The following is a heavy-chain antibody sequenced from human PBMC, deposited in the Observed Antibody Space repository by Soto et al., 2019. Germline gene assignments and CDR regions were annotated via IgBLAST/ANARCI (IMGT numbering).Heavy chain of an antibody. Sequence: QVQLVQSGAEVKKPGASVKVSCKGSGYPFNDYGVTWVRQAPGQGLEWLGWISAYNGNTNYAQKFQGRVTMTTDATTNTGYMELRSLRSDDTAVYYCAGARAAARVANHYWGQGTLVTVSS. J-gene: IGHJ4*02. V-gene: IGHV1-18*01. CDR3: AGARAAARVANHY. CDR2: ISAYNGNT. D-gene: IGHD3-3*01. CDR1: GYPFNDYG.